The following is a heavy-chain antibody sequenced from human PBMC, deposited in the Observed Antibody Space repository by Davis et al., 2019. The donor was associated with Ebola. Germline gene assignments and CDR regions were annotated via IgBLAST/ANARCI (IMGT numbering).Heavy chain of an antibody. CDR2: IQQDGSEK. D-gene: IGHD6-13*01. J-gene: IGHJ4*02. CDR3: ARGPSTGNSFTY. Sequence: GESLKISCAASGFTFSSYWMSWVRQAPGKGLEWVTNIQQDGSEKYYVDSVKGRFTISRDNAKNSLYLQMNSLRAEDTAVYYCARGPSTGNSFTYWGQGTLVTVSS. V-gene: IGHV3-7*01. CDR1: GFTFSSYW.